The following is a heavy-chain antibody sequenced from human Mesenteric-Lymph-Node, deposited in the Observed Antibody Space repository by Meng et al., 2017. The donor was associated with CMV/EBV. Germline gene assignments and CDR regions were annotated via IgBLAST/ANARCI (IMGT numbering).Heavy chain of an antibody. Sequence: CSISSGGYYWSWIRPHPGKGLEWIGYLYYSGSTYYNPSLKSRVTISVDTSKNQFSLKLSSVTAADTAVYYCARAYLSGSYGYFDFWGQGTLVTVSS. V-gene: IGHV4-31*02. CDR3: ARAYLSGSYGYFDF. CDR1: CSISSGGYY. D-gene: IGHD3-10*01. J-gene: IGHJ4*02. CDR2: LYYSGST.